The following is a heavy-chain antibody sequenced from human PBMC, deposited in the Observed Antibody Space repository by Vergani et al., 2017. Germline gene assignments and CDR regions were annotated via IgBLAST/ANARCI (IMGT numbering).Heavy chain of an antibody. CDR1: GGSISSSSYY. D-gene: IGHD6-13*01. J-gene: IGHJ2*01. V-gene: IGHV4-39*01. CDR3: ARTAAAGWYFDL. CDR2: IYYSGST. Sequence: QLQLQESGPGLVKPSETLSLTCTVSGGSISSSSYYWGWIRQPPGKGLEWIGSIYYSGSTYYNPSLKRRVTISVDTSKNQFSLKLSSVTAADTAVYYCARTAAAGWYFDLWGRGTLVTVSS.